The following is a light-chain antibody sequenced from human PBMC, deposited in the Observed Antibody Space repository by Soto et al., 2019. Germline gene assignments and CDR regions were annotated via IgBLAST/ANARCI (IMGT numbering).Light chain of an antibody. CDR1: RTINTY. Sequence: DVRMTQSPSSLSAYVGDTITITCRASRTINTYLNWFQQKPGEPPRLLIYGASTLHDGVPSRFSGSGSGADFTLTISGLQPEDFASYHCQQTYSDISFGGGTKV. CDR2: GAS. J-gene: IGKJ4*01. V-gene: IGKV1-39*01. CDR3: QQTYSDIS.